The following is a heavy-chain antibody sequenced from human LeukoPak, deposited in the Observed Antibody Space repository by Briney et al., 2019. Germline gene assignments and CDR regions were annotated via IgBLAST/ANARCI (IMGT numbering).Heavy chain of an antibody. D-gene: IGHD6-19*01. CDR2: IYYSGST. CDR3: ASPQRYSSGWAFDI. Sequence: SETLSLTCTVSGGSISSSSYYWGWIRQPPGKGLEWIGSIYYSGSTYYNPSLKSRVTISVDTSKNQFSLKLSSVTAADTAVYYCASPQRYSSGWAFDIWGQGTMVTVSS. V-gene: IGHV4-39*07. J-gene: IGHJ3*02. CDR1: GGSISSSSYY.